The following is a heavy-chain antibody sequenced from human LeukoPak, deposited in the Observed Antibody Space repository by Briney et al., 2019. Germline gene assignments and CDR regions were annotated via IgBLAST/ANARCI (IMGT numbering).Heavy chain of an antibody. V-gene: IGHV4-30-4*07. CDR1: ADSISSGGYS. D-gene: IGHD3-22*01. CDR2: IDYSGNT. Sequence: KTSQTLSLTCAVSADSISSGGYSWSWIQQPPGKGLEWIGYIDYSGNTYYNPSLKSRVTMSVDTSKNQFSLKLSSVTAADTAVYYCARDRYYYDSSGYYYFDYWGQGTLVTVSS. CDR3: ARDRYYYDSSGYYYFDY. J-gene: IGHJ4*02.